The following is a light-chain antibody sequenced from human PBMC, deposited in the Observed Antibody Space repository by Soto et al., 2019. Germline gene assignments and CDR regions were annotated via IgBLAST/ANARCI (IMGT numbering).Light chain of an antibody. CDR3: QQYNIYPIT. J-gene: IGKJ5*01. Sequence: DIQVTQSPSTLSASVGDRVTITCRASESISSWLAWYQQKPGKAPKLLIYKASSLESGVPTRISGSGSGTEFSLTIYSLQPDDFATYYCQQYNIYPITFGQGTRLEIK. CDR1: ESISSW. CDR2: KAS. V-gene: IGKV1-5*03.